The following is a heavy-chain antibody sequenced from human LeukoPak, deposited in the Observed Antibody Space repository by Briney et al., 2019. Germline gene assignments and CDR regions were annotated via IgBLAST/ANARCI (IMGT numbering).Heavy chain of an antibody. CDR2: ISSGGSTI. V-gene: IGHV3-48*03. J-gene: IGHJ4*02. Sequence: GGSLRPSCAASGFTFSSYEMNWVRQAPGKGLEWLSYISSGGSTIYYADSVKGRFTISRDNAKNSLFLQMNSLRAEDTAVYYCARDYYLDYWGQGTLVTVSS. CDR3: ARDYYLDY. CDR1: GFTFSSYE.